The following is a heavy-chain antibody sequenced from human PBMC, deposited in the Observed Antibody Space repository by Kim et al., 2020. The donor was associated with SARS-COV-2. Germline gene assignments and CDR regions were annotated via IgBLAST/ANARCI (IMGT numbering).Heavy chain of an antibody. CDR1: GDSINPYY. V-gene: IGHV4-59*13. J-gene: IGHJ4*02. CDR3: ARGERRGTLGNYRTGKFDY. Sequence: SETPSLTCTVSGDSINPYYWSWIRQPPGKGLEWIGYVHYKGSTNYNPSLESRVTISMDTSKNEFSLKLNSVTAADTAIYYCARGERRGTLGNYRTGKFDYWGQGSLVTVSS. CDR2: VHYKGST. D-gene: IGHD3-10*01.